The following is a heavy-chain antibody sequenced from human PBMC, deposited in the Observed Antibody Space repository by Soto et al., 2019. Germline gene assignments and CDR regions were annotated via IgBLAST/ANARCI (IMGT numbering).Heavy chain of an antibody. Sequence: PGGSLRLSCSASGFTFSSYAMHWVRQAPGKGLEYVSAISSNGGSTYYADSVKGRFTISRDNSKNTLYLQMSSLRAEDTAVYYCVKDLLLRAEHLNKINEHFDYWGQGTLVTVSS. CDR2: ISSNGGST. CDR1: GFTFSSYA. V-gene: IGHV3-64D*06. D-gene: IGHD1-1*01. CDR3: VKDLLLRAEHLNKINEHFDY. J-gene: IGHJ4*02.